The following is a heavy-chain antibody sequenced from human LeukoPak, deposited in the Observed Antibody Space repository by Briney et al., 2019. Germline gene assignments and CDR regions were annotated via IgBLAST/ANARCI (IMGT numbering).Heavy chain of an antibody. J-gene: IGHJ5*02. CDR3: AREGDLGYCSSTSCYSWFDP. CDR2: IYYSGTT. V-gene: IGHV4-39*07. D-gene: IGHD2-2*01. CDR1: GGSISSSSYY. Sequence: SETLSLTCTVSGGSISSSSYYWVWIRQPPGKGLEWIGNIYYSGTTYYNPSLKSRVTISVDTSKNQFSLKLSSVTAADTAVYYCAREGDLGYCSSTSCYSWFDPWGQGTLVTVSS.